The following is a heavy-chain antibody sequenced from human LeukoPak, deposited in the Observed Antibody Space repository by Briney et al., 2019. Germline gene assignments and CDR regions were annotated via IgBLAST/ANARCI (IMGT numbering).Heavy chain of an antibody. CDR3: ARDRHHDAFDI. V-gene: IGHV3-30-3*01. CDR1: GFTFSSYA. J-gene: IGHJ3*02. CDR2: ISYDGSNE. Sequence: PGGSLRLSCAASGFTFSSYAMHWVRQAPGKGLEWVAVISYDGSNEYYADSVKGRFTISRDNSKNTLYLQMNSLRAEDTAVYYCARDRHHDAFDIWGQGTMVTVSS.